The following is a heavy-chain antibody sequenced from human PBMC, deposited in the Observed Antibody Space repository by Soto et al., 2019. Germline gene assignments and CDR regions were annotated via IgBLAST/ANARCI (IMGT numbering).Heavy chain of an antibody. CDR2: INWDGSAA. J-gene: IGHJ4*02. CDR1: GFTFSNDW. CDR3: ARGPRGVYGNDY. Sequence: EVQLVESGGGLVQPGGSLRLSCAASGFTFSNDWMHWVRQAAGKGLVWVSRINWDGSAANYADSVKGRFTISRDNAKNTVYLQMTSLRGEDTAVYYCARGPRGVYGNDYWGQGALVTVSS. V-gene: IGHV3-74*01. D-gene: IGHD2-8*02.